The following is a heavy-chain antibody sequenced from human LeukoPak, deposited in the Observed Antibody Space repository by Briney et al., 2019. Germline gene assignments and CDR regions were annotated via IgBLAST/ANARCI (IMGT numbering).Heavy chain of an antibody. CDR2: ISGGGGST. Sequence: GGSLRHSGAASGFTLIRYARSGVRQAPGKGLEWVSAISGGGGSTDYADSGRGRATISRENSKKTRGRQMNSWRAEGRALYGCAKGHQLLYPYYYYGMDVCGQGPTITVSS. CDR3: AKGHQLLYPYYYYGMDV. CDR1: GFTLIRYA. V-gene: IGHV3-23*01. D-gene: IGHD2-2*02. J-gene: IGHJ6*02.